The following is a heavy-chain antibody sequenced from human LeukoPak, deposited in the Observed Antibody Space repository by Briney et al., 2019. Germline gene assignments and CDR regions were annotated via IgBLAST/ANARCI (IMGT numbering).Heavy chain of an antibody. CDR2: IYSGGST. D-gene: IGHD5-18*01. V-gene: IGHV3-53*01. Sequence: GGSLRLSCAASGFTVSSNYMSWVRQAPGKGLEWVSVIYSGGSTYYADSVKGRFTISRDNSKNALYLQMNSLRAEDTAVYYCARDRYSYGYGAGYYFDYWGQGTLVTVSS. CDR1: GFTVSSNY. CDR3: ARDRYSYGYGAGYYFDY. J-gene: IGHJ4*02.